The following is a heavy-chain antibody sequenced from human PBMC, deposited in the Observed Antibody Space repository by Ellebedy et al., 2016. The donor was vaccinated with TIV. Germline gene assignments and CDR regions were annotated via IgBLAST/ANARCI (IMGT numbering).Heavy chain of an antibody. Sequence: AASVKVSCKASGGPFSSYAISWARQAPGQGLAWMGGIIPIFGTADYAQKFQGRVTITADESTSTAYMELSSLRSDDTAVYYCARGVADCSSTSCYSGMDVWGQGTTVTVSS. V-gene: IGHV1-69*13. CDR1: GGPFSSYA. J-gene: IGHJ6*02. CDR3: ARGVADCSSTSCYSGMDV. D-gene: IGHD2-2*02. CDR2: IIPIFGTA.